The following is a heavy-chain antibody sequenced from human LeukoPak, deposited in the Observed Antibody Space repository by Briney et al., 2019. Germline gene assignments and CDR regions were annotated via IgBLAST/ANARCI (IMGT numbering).Heavy chain of an antibody. Sequence: GGSLRLSCAASGFTFSSYAMHWVRQAPGKGLEWVAVISYDGSNKYYADSVKGRFTISRDNSKKTLYLQMNSLRAVDTAVYYCARGMTTVTTGGWFDPWGQGTLVTVSS. CDR1: GFTFSSYA. CDR2: ISYDGSNK. J-gene: IGHJ5*02. CDR3: ARGMTTVTTGGWFDP. D-gene: IGHD4-17*01. V-gene: IGHV3-30*04.